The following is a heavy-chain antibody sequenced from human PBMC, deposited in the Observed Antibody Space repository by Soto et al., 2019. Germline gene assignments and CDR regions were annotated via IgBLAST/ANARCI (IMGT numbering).Heavy chain of an antibody. CDR2: IYYSGST. D-gene: IGHD3-22*01. Sequence: SETLSLTCTVSGGSISSSSYYWGWIRQPPGKGLEWIGSIYYSGSTYYNPSLKSRVTISVDTSKNQFSLKLSSVTAADTAVYYCARIVSYYDSSGYYYVSRYYYGMDVWGPGTTVTVSS. V-gene: IGHV4-39*01. J-gene: IGHJ6*02. CDR3: ARIVSYYDSSGYYYVSRYYYGMDV. CDR1: GGSISSSSYY.